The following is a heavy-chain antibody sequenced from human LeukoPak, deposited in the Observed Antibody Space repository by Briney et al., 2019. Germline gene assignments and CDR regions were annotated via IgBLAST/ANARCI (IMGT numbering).Heavy chain of an antibody. CDR3: ARERYFEDFDAFDI. V-gene: IGHV3-48*01. J-gene: IGHJ3*02. CDR2: ISSSSSTI. Sequence: QAGGSLRLSCAASGFTFSSYSMNWVRQAPGKGLEWVSYISSSSSTIYYADSVKGRFTISRDNAKNSLYLQMNSLRAEDTAVYYCARERYFEDFDAFDIWGQGTMVTVSS. CDR1: GFTFSSYS. D-gene: IGHD3-9*01.